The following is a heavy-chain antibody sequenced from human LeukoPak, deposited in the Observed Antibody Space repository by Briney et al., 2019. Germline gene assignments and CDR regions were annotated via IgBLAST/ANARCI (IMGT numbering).Heavy chain of an antibody. CDR2: IYYSGST. Sequence: PSETLSLTCTVSGGSISSYYWSWIRQPPGKGLEWIGYIYYSGSTNYNPSLKSRVTISVKTSKNQFSLKLRSVTAADTAVYYCARVTGYAIEDYFDYWGQGTLVTVSS. CDR3: ARVTGYAIEDYFDY. D-gene: IGHD2-8*01. J-gene: IGHJ4*02. V-gene: IGHV4-59*01. CDR1: GGSISSYY.